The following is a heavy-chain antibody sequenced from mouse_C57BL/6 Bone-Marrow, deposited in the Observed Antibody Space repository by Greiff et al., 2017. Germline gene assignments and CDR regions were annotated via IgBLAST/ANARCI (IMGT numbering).Heavy chain of an antibody. CDR1: GYTFTSYW. D-gene: IGHD1-1*01. Sequence: QVQLQQPGAELVKPGASVKLSCKASGYTFTSYWMHWVKQRPGQGLEWIGMIRPNSGSTTYNEQFKSKATLTVANSSSTAYMQLSHLTSEDSAVDYCARSRVYYSGSPYAMDYWGQGTSGTVSS. CDR3: ARSRVYYSGSPYAMDY. J-gene: IGHJ4*01. V-gene: IGHV1-64*01. CDR2: IRPNSGST.